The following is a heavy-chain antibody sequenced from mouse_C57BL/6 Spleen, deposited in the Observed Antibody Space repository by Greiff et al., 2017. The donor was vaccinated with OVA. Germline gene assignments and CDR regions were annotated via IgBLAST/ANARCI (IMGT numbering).Heavy chain of an antibody. V-gene: IGHV3-6*01. CDR1: GYSITSGYY. J-gene: IGHJ3*01. Sequence: EVKLEESGPGLVKPSQSLSLTCSVPGYSITSGYYWNWIRQFPGNKLEWMGYISYDGSNNYNPSLKNRISITRDTSKNKFFLTLNSVTTEDTATYYCARDKCSDDGHGGFAYWGQGTLVTVSA. CDR2: ISYDGSN. CDR3: ARDKCSDDGHGGFAY. D-gene: IGHD2-3*01.